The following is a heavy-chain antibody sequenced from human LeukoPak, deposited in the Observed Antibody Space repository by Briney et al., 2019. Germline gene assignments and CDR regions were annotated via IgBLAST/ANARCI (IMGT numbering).Heavy chain of an antibody. Sequence: SETLSLTCTVSGGSISSYYWSWIRQPPGKGLEWIGYIYYSGSTNYNPSLKSRVTISVDTSKNQFSLKLSSVTAADTAVYYCARHKRIAVVTPNWFDPWGQGTLVTVSS. CDR3: ARHKRIAVVTPNWFDP. CDR1: GGSISSYY. D-gene: IGHD6-19*01. J-gene: IGHJ5*02. V-gene: IGHV4-59*08. CDR2: IYYSGST.